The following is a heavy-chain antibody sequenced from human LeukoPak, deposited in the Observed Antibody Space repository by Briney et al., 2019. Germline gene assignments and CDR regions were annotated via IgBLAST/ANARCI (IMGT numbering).Heavy chain of an antibody. CDR1: GYSVSSGYY. Sequence: SETLSLTCAVSGYSVSSGYYWGWIRQPPGKGLEWIGIIYHSGSTYYNPSLKSRATISLDTSKNQFSLKLSSVTAADTAVYYCASISYCGGDCYWDYWGQGTLVTVSS. CDR3: ASISYCGGDCYWDY. V-gene: IGHV4-38-2*01. D-gene: IGHD2-21*01. J-gene: IGHJ4*02. CDR2: IYHSGST.